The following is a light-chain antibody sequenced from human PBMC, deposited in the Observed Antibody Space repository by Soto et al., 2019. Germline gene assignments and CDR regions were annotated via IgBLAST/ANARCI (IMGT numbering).Light chain of an antibody. J-gene: IGKJ1*01. V-gene: IGKV3-20*01. CDR1: QSVASTY. Sequence: EIVLTHSPGTLSLSPGERATLSCRASQSVASTYLAWYQQKPAQAPRLLIYGASSRATGIPDRFIGGGSGTDFTLTISRLEPEDFAVYYCQQYGSSSWTFGQGTKVDIK. CDR3: QQYGSSSWT. CDR2: GAS.